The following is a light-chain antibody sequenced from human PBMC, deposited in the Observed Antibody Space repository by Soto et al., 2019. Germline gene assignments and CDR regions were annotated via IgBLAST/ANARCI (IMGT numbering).Light chain of an antibody. CDR3: QQYYTTLFT. CDR2: WAS. J-gene: IGKJ2*01. Sequence: DIVMTQFPDYLPVSLGERATISCKSSQSVLSSSNNKNYLAWYQHKSGLPPKLLIYWASTRESGVPDRFSGSGSGTDFTLTISSLQAEDVAVYYCQQYYTTLFTFGQGTKLEIK. CDR1: QSVLSSSNNKNY. V-gene: IGKV4-1*01.